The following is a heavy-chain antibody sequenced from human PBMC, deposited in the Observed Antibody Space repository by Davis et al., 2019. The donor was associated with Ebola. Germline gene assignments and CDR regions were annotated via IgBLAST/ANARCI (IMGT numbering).Heavy chain of an antibody. CDR1: GFTFPSFS. D-gene: IGHD4-23*01. CDR3: ARALYGGNDY. J-gene: IGHJ4*02. V-gene: IGHV3-23*01. Sequence: GESLKISCAASGFTFPSFSMSWVRHVPLKGLEWVSTIDGPTTNTHYTGSVKGRFSISRDNSKNTLYLQMNSLRVEDTALYYCARALYGGNDYWGQGTLVTVSS. CDR2: IDGPTTNT.